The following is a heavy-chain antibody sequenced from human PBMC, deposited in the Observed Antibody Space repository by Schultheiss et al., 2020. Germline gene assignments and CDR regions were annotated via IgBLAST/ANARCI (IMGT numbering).Heavy chain of an antibody. Sequence: GSLRLSCAASGFTFSSYAMSWIRQHPGKGLEWIGEINHSGSTNYNPSLKSRVTISVDTSKNQFSLKLSSVTAADTAVYYCARLNDFWSGEQDAFDIWGQGTMVT. CDR1: GFTFSSYA. CDR2: INHSGST. D-gene: IGHD3-3*01. J-gene: IGHJ3*02. CDR3: ARLNDFWSGEQDAFDI. V-gene: IGHV4-34*01.